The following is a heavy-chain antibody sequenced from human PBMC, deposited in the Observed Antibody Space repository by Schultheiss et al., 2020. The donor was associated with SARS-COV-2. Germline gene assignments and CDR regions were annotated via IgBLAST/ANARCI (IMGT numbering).Heavy chain of an antibody. Sequence: GGSLRLSCAASGFTFDDYGMSWVRQAPGKGLEWVSGINWNGGSTGYADSVKGRFTISRDNAKNSLYLQMNSLRAEDTALYYCARGGYSVVPAAKTMDVWGKGTTVTVSS. CDR1: GFTFDDYG. D-gene: IGHD2-2*01. J-gene: IGHJ6*04. CDR3: ARGGYSVVPAAKTMDV. CDR2: INWNGGST. V-gene: IGHV3-20*04.